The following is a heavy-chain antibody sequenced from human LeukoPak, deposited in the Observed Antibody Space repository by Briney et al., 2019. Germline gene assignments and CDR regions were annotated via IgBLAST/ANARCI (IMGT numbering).Heavy chain of an antibody. CDR2: ISYDGSNK. Sequence: GGSLRLSCAASGFTFSSYGMHWVRQAPGKGLEWVAVISYDGSNKYYADSVKGRFTISRDNSKNSLYLQMNSLRAEDTAVYYCARRFIPKQQLDHDAFDIWGQGTMVTVSS. CDR3: ARRFIPKQQLDHDAFDI. CDR1: GFTFSSYG. J-gene: IGHJ3*02. D-gene: IGHD6-13*01. V-gene: IGHV3-30*03.